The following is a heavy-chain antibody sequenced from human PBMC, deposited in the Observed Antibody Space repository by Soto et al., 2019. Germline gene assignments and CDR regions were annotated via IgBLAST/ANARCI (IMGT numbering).Heavy chain of an antibody. Sequence: SETRSLTCSVDGGSISRVVYYCSWVRQPPWSGLEGIGYIYDTGSTYYKPSTKTRPTITRHTSQNQCSLKLSSVTAADSAVYFCATLYTGYEYFDYWGRGTQVTVSS. CDR3: ATLYTGYEYFDY. D-gene: IGHD3-9*01. CDR2: IYDTGST. J-gene: IGHJ4*02. CDR1: GGSISRVVYY. V-gene: IGHV4-30-4*01.